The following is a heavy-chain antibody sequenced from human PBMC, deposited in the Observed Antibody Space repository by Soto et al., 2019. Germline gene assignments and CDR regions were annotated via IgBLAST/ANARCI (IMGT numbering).Heavy chain of an antibody. Sequence: QVQLVESGGGVVQPGRSLRLSCAASGFTFSSYAMHWVRQAPGKGLEWVAVISYDGSNKYYADSVKGRFTISRDNSKNTLYLQMNSLRAEDTAVYYCARDIFIHIVATIDNGGDYWGQGTLVTVSS. D-gene: IGHD5-12*01. J-gene: IGHJ4*02. CDR1: GFTFSSYA. CDR2: ISYDGSNK. CDR3: ARDIFIHIVATIDNGGDY. V-gene: IGHV3-30-3*01.